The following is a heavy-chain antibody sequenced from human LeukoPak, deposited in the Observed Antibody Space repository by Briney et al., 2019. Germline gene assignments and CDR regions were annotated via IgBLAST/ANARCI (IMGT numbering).Heavy chain of an antibody. CDR2: IYYSGST. Sequence: GSLRLSCAASGFTFSNAWMSWVRQAPGKGLEWIGYIYYSGSTNYNPSLKSRVTISVDTSKNQFSLKLSSVTAADTAVYYCASMGSSWYNWFDPWGQGTLVTVSS. D-gene: IGHD6-13*01. J-gene: IGHJ5*02. CDR1: GFTFSNAW. CDR3: ASMGSSWYNWFDP. V-gene: IGHV4-59*08.